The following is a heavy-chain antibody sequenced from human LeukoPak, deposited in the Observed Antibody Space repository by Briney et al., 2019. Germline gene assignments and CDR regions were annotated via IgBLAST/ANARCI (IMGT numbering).Heavy chain of an antibody. CDR2: IIPIFGTA. CDR1: GGTFSSYA. V-gene: IGHV1-69*05. D-gene: IGHD1-26*01. CDR3: ARVVGATGGYFDY. Sequence: ASVKVSCKASGGTFSSYAIRWVRQAPRQGLEWMGGIIPIFGTANYAQKFQGRVTITTDESTSTAYMELSSLRSEDTAVYYCARVVGATGGYFDYWGQGTLVTVSS. J-gene: IGHJ4*02.